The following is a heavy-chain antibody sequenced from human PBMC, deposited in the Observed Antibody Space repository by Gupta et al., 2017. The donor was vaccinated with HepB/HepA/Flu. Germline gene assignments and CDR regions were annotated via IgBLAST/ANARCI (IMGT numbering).Heavy chain of an antibody. Sequence: EVQLVESGGGLIQPGGSLRLSCAASGFTVSSNYMSWVRLAPGKGLEWVSVIYSGGSTYYADSVKGRFTISRDNSTNTLYLQMNSLRSEDTAVYYCARLSSELDYYYYYYMDVWGKGTTVTVSS. J-gene: IGHJ6*03. CDR2: IYSGGST. D-gene: IGHD6-25*01. V-gene: IGHV3-53*01. CDR3: ARLSSELDYYYYYYMDV. CDR1: GFTVSSNY.